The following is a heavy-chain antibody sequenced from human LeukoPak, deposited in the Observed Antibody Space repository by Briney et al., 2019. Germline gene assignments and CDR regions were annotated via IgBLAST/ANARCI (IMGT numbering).Heavy chain of an antibody. V-gene: IGHV3-7*01. Sequence: PGGSLRLSCVASGLTFSNFWMTWLRQAPGKGLEWVANIKQDGSETYYLDSVRGRFTISRDNAKNSMYLQMNNLRAEDTAVYYCVGCSGGTCSDFDYWGRGTLVTVSS. J-gene: IGHJ4*02. CDR3: VGCSGGTCSDFDY. CDR2: IKQDGSET. D-gene: IGHD2-15*01. CDR1: GLTFSNFW.